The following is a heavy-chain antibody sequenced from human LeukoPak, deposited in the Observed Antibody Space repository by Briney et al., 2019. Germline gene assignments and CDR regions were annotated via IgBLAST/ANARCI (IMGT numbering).Heavy chain of an antibody. Sequence: GGALRVSCAAPGFTVSSNYMSWVRQAPGKGLEWVSVIYSGGSTYYADSVKGRFTISRDNSKNPLYLQMNSLRAEDTGVYYCARWYYYDSSGYLHDAFDIWGQGTMVTVSS. D-gene: IGHD3-22*01. CDR2: IYSGGST. V-gene: IGHV3-66*02. CDR1: GFTVSSNY. CDR3: ARWYYYDSSGYLHDAFDI. J-gene: IGHJ3*02.